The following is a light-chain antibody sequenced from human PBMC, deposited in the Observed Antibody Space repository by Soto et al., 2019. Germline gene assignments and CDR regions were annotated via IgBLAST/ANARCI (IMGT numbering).Light chain of an antibody. CDR3: QQYGSSGT. J-gene: IGKJ1*01. CDR1: QSVSSY. Sequence: EIVLTQSPATLSLSPGERATLSCRASQSVSSYLAWYQQKPGQAPRLLIYDASNRATGIPARFSGSWSGTEFTLTISSLQSEDFAVYYCQQYGSSGTFGQGTKVDIK. V-gene: IGKV3-11*01. CDR2: DAS.